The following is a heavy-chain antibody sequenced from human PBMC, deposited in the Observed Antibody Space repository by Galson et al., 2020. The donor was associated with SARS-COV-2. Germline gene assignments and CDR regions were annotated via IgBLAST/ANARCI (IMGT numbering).Heavy chain of an antibody. CDR1: GYSFTSYW. CDR3: ARRRVVPAADTYYYYYGMDV. D-gene: IGHD2-2*01. V-gene: IGHV5-51*01. Sequence: GESLKISCKGSGYSFTSYWIGWVRQMPGKGLEWMGIIYPGDSDTRYSPSFQGQVTISADKSISTAYLQWSSLKASDTAMYYCARRRVVPAADTYYYYYGMDVWGQGTTVTVSS. J-gene: IGHJ6*02. CDR2: IYPGDSDT.